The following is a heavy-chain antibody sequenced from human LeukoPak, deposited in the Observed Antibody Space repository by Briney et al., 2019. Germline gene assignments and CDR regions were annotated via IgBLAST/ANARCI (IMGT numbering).Heavy chain of an antibody. CDR1: GFTFSSYG. D-gene: IGHD7-27*01. Sequence: PGGSLRLSCAASGFTFSSYGMHWVRQAPGKGLEWVAVIRYDGGNQYYADSVKGRFTISRDNYKNTLSLQMNSLRVEDMAVYYCAKDGDDGIESWGQGTLVTVSS. J-gene: IGHJ4*02. CDR3: AKDGDDGIES. CDR2: IRYDGGNQ. V-gene: IGHV3-30*02.